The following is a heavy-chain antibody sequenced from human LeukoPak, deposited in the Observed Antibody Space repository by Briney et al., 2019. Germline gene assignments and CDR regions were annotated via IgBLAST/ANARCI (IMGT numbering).Heavy chain of an antibody. CDR1: GYTFTGYY. J-gene: IGHJ4*02. CDR2: INPNSGGT. CDR3: ARASMVRGSYFDY. V-gene: IGHV1-2*02. D-gene: IGHD3-10*01. Sequence: ASVKVSFKASGYTFTGYYMHWVRQAPGQGLEWMGWINPNSGGTNYAQKFQGRVTMTRDTSISTAYMELSRLRSDDTAVYYCARASMVRGSYFDYWGQGTLVTVSS.